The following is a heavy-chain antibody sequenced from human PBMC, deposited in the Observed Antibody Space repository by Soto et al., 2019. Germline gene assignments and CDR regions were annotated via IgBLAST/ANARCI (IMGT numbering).Heavy chain of an antibody. D-gene: IGHD6-13*01. CDR3: ASDLAAAGPFDY. V-gene: IGHV1-18*01. J-gene: IGHJ4*02. CDR2: ISAYNGNT. Sequence: QVQLVQSGAEVKKPGASVKVSCKASGYTFTSYGISWVRQAPGQGLEWMGWISAYNGNTNYAQKLQGRVTMTPDTSTSTAYMELRSRRSDDTAVYYCASDLAAAGPFDYWGQGTLVTVSS. CDR1: GYTFTSYG.